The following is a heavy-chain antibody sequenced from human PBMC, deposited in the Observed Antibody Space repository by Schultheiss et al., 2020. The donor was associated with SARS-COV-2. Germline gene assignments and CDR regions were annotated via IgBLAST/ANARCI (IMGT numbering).Heavy chain of an antibody. Sequence: SVKVSCKASGYTFTGYYMNWVRQAPGQGLEWMGGIIPIFGTANYAQKFQGRVTITRDMSTSTAYMELSSLRSEDTAVYYCAADLPYKRVVGALWRGFDYWGQGTLVTVSS. J-gene: IGHJ4*02. CDR2: IIPIFGTA. V-gene: IGHV1-69*05. CDR3: AADLPYKRVVGALWRGFDY. D-gene: IGHD1-26*01. CDR1: GYTFTGYY.